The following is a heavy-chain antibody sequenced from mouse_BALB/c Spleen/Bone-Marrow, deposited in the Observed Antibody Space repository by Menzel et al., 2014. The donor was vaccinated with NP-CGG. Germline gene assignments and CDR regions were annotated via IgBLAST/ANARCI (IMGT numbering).Heavy chain of an antibody. D-gene: IGHD4-1*01. CDR2: ADPANGNT. CDR1: GFNIKDTY. Sequence: EVQLVESGAELVKPGASVKLSCTASGFNIKDTYMHWVKQRPEQGLEWIGRADPANGNTKYDPKFQGKATITADTSSNTAYLQLSSMTSEDTAVYYCARGELGGAWFAYWGQGTLVTVSA. J-gene: IGHJ3*01. CDR3: ARGELGGAWFAY. V-gene: IGHV14-3*02.